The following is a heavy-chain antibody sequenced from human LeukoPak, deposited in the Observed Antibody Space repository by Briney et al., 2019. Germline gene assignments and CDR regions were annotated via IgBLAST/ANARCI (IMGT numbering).Heavy chain of an antibody. Sequence: SETLSLTCTVSGGSISSGGYYWSWIRQPPGKGLEWIGYIYHSGSTYYNPSLKSRVTISVDRSKNQFSLKLSSVTAADTAVYYCARLFTTVTDYWGQGTLVTVSS. J-gene: IGHJ4*02. D-gene: IGHD4-11*01. CDR2: IYHSGST. CDR3: ARLFTTVTDY. V-gene: IGHV4-30-2*01. CDR1: GGSISSGGYY.